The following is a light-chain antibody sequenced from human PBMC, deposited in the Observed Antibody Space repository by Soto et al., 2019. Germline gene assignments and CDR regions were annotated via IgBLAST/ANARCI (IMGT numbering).Light chain of an antibody. CDR3: QQYNDYWT. J-gene: IGKJ1*01. CDR2: LAS. V-gene: IGKV1-5*03. Sequence: DIQMTQSPSTLSASVGDRVTITCRASQSVNIWLAWYQQKPGRAPNLLIYLASTLASGVPSRFSGSGSGTDFTLTISSLQPDDFATYSCQQYNDYWTFGQGTRVEVK. CDR1: QSVNIW.